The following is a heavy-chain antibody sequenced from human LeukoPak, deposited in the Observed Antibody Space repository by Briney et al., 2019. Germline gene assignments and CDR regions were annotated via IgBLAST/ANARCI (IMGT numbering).Heavy chain of an antibody. CDR3: ARDSAAAGGLSFDY. CDR1: GYSFIGYY. D-gene: IGHD6-13*01. V-gene: IGHV1-2*02. CDR2: INLNSGGT. J-gene: IGHJ4*02. Sequence: ASVKVSCKASGYSFIGYYMHWVRQAPGQGLEWMGWINLNSGGTKYAQKFQGRVTMTRDTSISTVYMELRRLRSDDTAVYYCARDSAAAGGLSFDYWGQGTLASVSS.